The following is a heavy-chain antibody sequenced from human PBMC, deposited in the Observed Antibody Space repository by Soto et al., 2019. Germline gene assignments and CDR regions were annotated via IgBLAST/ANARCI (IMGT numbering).Heavy chain of an antibody. CDR1: GFTFSSYG. J-gene: IGHJ6*02. D-gene: IGHD6-6*01. CDR3: AKDSGSSKAARRGPHYYYSGRDV. Sequence: GGSLRLSCAASGFTFSSYGMHWVRQAPGKGLEWVAVISYDGSNKYYADSVKGRFTISRDNSKNTLYLQMNSLRAEDTAVYYWAKDSGSSKAARRGPHYYYSGRDVWGQGPRSPSP. V-gene: IGHV3-30*18. CDR2: ISYDGSNK.